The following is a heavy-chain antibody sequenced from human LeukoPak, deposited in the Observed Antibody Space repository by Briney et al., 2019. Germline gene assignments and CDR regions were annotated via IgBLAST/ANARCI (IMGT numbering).Heavy chain of an antibody. V-gene: IGHV3-33*01. Sequence: GGSLRLSCAASGFTFSSYGMHWVRQAPGKGLEWVAVIWNDGSDKNYADSVKGRFTISRDNSKNTLYLQMNSLRAEDAGVYYCARGNNGDGYYHLWYWGPRTMVTVS. CDR1: GFTFSSYG. CDR2: IWNDGSDK. CDR3: ARGNNGDGYYHLWY. J-gene: IGHJ4*02. D-gene: IGHD5-24*01.